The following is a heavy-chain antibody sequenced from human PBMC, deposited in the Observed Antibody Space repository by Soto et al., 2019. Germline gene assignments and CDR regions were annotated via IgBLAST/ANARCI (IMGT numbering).Heavy chain of an antibody. J-gene: IGHJ4*02. D-gene: IGHD1-1*01. CDR1: GFSFNNYA. CDR2: INRSGVDT. CDR3: AKDPPQTGTTFDY. Sequence: EVQLLESGGGLVQPGGSLRLSCVVSGFSFNNYAMSWVRQSPEKGLQWVSTINRSGVDTYYADSVKGRFTISRDNSKNTLYLQMNSLTVKDTAVYYCAKDPPQTGTTFDYWGQGTLVTVSP. V-gene: IGHV3-23*01.